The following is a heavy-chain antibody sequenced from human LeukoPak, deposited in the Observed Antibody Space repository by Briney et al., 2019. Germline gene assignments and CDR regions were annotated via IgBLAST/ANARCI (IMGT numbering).Heavy chain of an antibody. CDR1: GFTFSSYA. J-gene: IGHJ4*02. Sequence: GGSLRLSCAASGFTFSSYAMSWVRQAPGKGLEWVSAISGSGGSTYYADSVKGRFTISRDNSKNTLYLQMNSLRAEDTAVYYCAKAPTDKAAAGTGVDYWGQGTLVTVSS. CDR2: ISGSGGST. V-gene: IGHV3-23*01. D-gene: IGHD6-13*01. CDR3: AKAPTDKAAAGTGVDY.